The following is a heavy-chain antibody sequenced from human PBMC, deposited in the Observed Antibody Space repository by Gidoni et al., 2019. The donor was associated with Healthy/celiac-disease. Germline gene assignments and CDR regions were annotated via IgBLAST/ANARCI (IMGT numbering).Heavy chain of an antibody. Sequence: EVQLVESGGGLVQPGGSLRLACASLGFTFSRYWMNWVRQAPGKGLVWVSRINSDGSSTSYADSVKGRFTISRDNAKNTLYLQMNSLRAEDTAVYYCARDFDYSEIPFDCWGQGTLVTVSS. CDR2: INSDGSST. CDR1: GFTFSRYW. J-gene: IGHJ4*02. V-gene: IGHV3-74*01. CDR3: ARDFDYSEIPFDC. D-gene: IGHD4-4*01.